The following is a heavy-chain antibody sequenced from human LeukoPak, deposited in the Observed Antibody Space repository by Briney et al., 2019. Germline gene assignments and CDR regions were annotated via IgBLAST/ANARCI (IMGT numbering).Heavy chain of an antibody. CDR2: IYTSGST. Sequence: KASETLSLTCTVSGGSISSYYWSWIRQPAEKGLEWIGRIYTSGSTNYNPSLKSRVTMSVDTSKNQFSLKLSSVTAADTAVYYCARAVGNYDSSGLYYYYYMDVWGKGTTVTVSS. D-gene: IGHD3-22*01. J-gene: IGHJ6*03. CDR3: ARAVGNYDSSGLYYYYYMDV. CDR1: GGSISSYY. V-gene: IGHV4-4*07.